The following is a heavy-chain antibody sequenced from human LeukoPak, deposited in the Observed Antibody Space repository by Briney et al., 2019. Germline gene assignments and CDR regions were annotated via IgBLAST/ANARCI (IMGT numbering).Heavy chain of an antibody. CDR2: IYPGDSDT. J-gene: IGHJ6*02. CDR1: GYSFTSYW. V-gene: IGHV5-51*01. CDR3: ARDVVPSSTGMDV. Sequence: GESLKISCKGSGYSFTSYWIGWVRQIPGKGLEWMGIIYPGDSDTRYSPSFQGQVTISVDKSINTAYQQWSSLRASDTAMYYCARDVVPSSTGMDVWGQGTTVTVSS. D-gene: IGHD2-2*01.